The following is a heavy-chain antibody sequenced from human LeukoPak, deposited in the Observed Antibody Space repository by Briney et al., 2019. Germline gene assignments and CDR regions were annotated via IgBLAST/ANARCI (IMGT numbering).Heavy chain of an antibody. CDR1: GRSFSGYY. D-gene: IGHD2-2*01. CDR3: ARADYSSDAFDI. CDR2: INHSGST. V-gene: IGHV4-34*01. Sequence: SETLSLTCAVDGRSFSGYYWSWIRQPPGKGLEWIGEINHSGSTNYNPSLKSRVTISVDTSKNQFSLKLSSVTAADTAVYYCARADYSSDAFDIWGQGTMVTVSS. J-gene: IGHJ3*02.